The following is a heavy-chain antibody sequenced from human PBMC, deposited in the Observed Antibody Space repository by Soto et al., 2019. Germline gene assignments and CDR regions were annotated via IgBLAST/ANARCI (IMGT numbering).Heavy chain of an antibody. CDR2: ISNDESKK. Sequence: PGGSLKLSCAASGVTFRTYAVHWVRQAPGKGLEWVAVISNDESKKYYANSVKGRFTISRDNSNNTGYLQMNSLRREDTAIYYCARSIAVAGLDYWGPGTLVTVSS. CDR3: ARSIAVAGLDY. V-gene: IGHV3-30-3*01. CDR1: GVTFRTYA. J-gene: IGHJ4*02. D-gene: IGHD6-19*01.